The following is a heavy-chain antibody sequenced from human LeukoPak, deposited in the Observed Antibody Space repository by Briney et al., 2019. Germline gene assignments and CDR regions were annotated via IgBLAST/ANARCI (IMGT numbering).Heavy chain of an antibody. CDR1: GFTFSSYG. D-gene: IGHD3-10*01. CDR2: IWYDGSNK. J-gene: IGHJ6*02. Sequence: GGSLRLSCAASGFTFSSYGMHWVRQAPGKGLEWVAVIWYDGSNKYYADSVKGRFTISRDNSKNTLYLQMNSLRAEDTAVYYCARDRLLWFGVYGMDVWGQGTTVTVSS. CDR3: ARDRLLWFGVYGMDV. V-gene: IGHV3-33*01.